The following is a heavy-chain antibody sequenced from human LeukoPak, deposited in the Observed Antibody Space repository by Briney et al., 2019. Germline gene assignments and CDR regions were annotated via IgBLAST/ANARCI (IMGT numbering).Heavy chain of an antibody. CDR1: GYTFTGYY. J-gene: IGHJ3*02. V-gene: IGHV1-2*02. CDR3: VRSLNTDNDAFDI. D-gene: IGHD2-2*02. Sequence: ASVKVSCKASGYTFTGYYMHWVRQAPGQGLEWMGWINPNSGGTNYAQKFQGRVTMTRDTSISTAYMELSRLRSDDTAVYYCVRSLNTDNDAFDIWGQGTMVTVSS. CDR2: INPNSGGT.